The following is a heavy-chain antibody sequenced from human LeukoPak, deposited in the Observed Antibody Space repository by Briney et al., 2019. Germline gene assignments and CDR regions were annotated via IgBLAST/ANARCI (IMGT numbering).Heavy chain of an antibody. D-gene: IGHD2-15*01. Sequence: ASVKVSCKASGYTFTGYYMHWVRQAPGQGLEWMGWINPNSGGTNYAQKFQGRVTMTRDTSISTAYMELSRLRSDDTAVYYCARAGGYCSGGSCYGWFDPWGQGTLVTVSP. CDR3: ARAGGYCSGGSCYGWFDP. CDR1: GYTFTGYY. CDR2: INPNSGGT. J-gene: IGHJ5*02. V-gene: IGHV1-2*02.